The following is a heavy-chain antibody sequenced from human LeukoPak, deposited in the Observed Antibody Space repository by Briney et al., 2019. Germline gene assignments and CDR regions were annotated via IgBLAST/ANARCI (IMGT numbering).Heavy chain of an antibody. D-gene: IGHD3-10*01. V-gene: IGHV4-59*01. CDR1: GGSISSYY. CDR2: IYYSGST. J-gene: IGHJ4*02. CDR3: ARRGGSGRSFDY. Sequence: PSETLSLTCTVSGGSISSYYWSWILQPPGKGLKWIGYIYYSGSTNYNPSLKSRVTISVDTSKNQFSLKLSSVTAADTAVYYCARRGGSGRSFDYWGQGTLVTVSS.